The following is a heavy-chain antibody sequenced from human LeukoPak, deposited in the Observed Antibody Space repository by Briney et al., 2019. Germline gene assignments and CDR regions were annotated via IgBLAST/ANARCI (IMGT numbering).Heavy chain of an antibody. CDR1: GFTFSSYS. CDR2: ISSSSSYI. V-gene: IGHV3-21*01. CDR3: ARECSGGSCYAGYL. D-gene: IGHD2-15*01. Sequence: KTGGSLRLSCAASGFTFSSYSMNSVRQAPGKGLEWGSSISSSSSYIYSADSVKGRFTISRDNAKNSLYLQMNSLRAEDTAVYYCARECSGGSCYAGYLWGQGTLVTVSS. J-gene: IGHJ4*02.